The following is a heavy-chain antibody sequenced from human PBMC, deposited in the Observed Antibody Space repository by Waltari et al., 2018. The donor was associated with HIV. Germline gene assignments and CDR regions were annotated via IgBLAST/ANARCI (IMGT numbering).Heavy chain of an antibody. CDR1: GGPTSGYY. CDR3: ARVKASYYDGSGFYFLDS. V-gene: IGHV4-59*01. J-gene: IGHJ4*02. CDR2: VHGSGST. D-gene: IGHD3-22*01. Sequence: QVQLQESGPGLAKPSETWPLIRRVSGGPTSGYYWNWIRQPPGKGLEWIGYVHGSGSTKYNPSLQSRLTISIDTSKNQVSLALNSVTAADTAVYFCARVKASYYDGSGFYFLDSWGQGTLVTVS.